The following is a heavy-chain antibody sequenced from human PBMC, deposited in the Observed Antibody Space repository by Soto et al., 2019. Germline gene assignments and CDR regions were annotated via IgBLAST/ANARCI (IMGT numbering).Heavy chain of an antibody. Sequence: EVQLLESVGGLVQPGGSLRLSCAASGFTLSSYAMTWVRQAPGKGLEWVSVISDSDNATYYADSVKGRLTISRDNSKNTLYLQLNSLRAEDTAVYYCAKGVSSSAWSASDSWGQGTLVTVSA. J-gene: IGHJ4*02. CDR1: GFTLSSYA. D-gene: IGHD6-19*01. CDR3: AKGVSSSAWSASDS. V-gene: IGHV3-23*01. CDR2: ISDSDNAT.